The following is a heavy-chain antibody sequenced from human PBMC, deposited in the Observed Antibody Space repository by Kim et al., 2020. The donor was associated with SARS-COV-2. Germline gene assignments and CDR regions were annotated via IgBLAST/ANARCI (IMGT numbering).Heavy chain of an antibody. CDR3: TTVPYDSSGYYYPRNAFDI. Sequence: GGSLRLSCAASGFTFSNAWMSWVRQAPGKGLEWVGRIKSKTDGGTTDYAAPVKGRFTISRDDSKNTLYLQMNSLKTADTAVYYCTTVPYDSSGYYYPRNAFDIWGQGAMVTVSS. D-gene: IGHD3-22*01. V-gene: IGHV3-15*01. CDR2: IKSKTDGGTT. J-gene: IGHJ3*02. CDR1: GFTFSNAW.